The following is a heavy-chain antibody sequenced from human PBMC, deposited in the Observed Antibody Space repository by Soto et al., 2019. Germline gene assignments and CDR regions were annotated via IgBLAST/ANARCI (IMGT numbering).Heavy chain of an antibody. Sequence: SETLSLTCTVSGGFINNYYWSWLRQPPGKGPEWVGYIHYSGSTSYNSSLASRLTISVDTSKNQFSLRLNSVTAADTAVYYCARHGSGTFDYWGPGTLVTVSS. CDR1: GGFINNYY. J-gene: IGHJ4*02. V-gene: IGHV4-59*08. CDR2: IHYSGST. D-gene: IGHD3-10*01. CDR3: ARHGSGTFDY.